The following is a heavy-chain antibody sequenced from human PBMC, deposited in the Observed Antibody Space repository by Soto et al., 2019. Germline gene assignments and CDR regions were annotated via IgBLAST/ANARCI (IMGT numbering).Heavy chain of an antibody. CDR3: ARCAEVAGAETFDI. CDR1: GFAFSIYG. V-gene: IGHV3-33*01. CDR2: IWYDGSNK. D-gene: IGHD6-19*01. J-gene: IGHJ3*02. Sequence: QVQLVESGGGVVQPGRSLRLSCAASGFAFSIYGMHWVRQGPGKGLEWVAVIWYDGSNKYYADSVKGRFTISRDNAKNTLYLQMNSLGAEDTAVYYCARCAEVAGAETFDIWGQGTMVTVSS.